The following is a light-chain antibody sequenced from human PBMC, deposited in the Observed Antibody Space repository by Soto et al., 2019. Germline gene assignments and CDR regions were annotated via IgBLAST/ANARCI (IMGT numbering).Light chain of an antibody. Sequence: DIQMTQSPSTLSASVGDRVTITCRASQSISNWLAWYQQRPGKAPKLLIYDASNLESGVPSRFSGSRSGTEFTLTVSILQPADFATYYCQQYNTYPHTFGGGTKVEIK. V-gene: IGKV1-5*01. CDR3: QQYNTYPHT. J-gene: IGKJ4*01. CDR2: DAS. CDR1: QSISNW.